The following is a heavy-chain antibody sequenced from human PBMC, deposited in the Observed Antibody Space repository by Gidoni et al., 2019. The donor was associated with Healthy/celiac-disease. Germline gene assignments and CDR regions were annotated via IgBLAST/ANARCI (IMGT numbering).Heavy chain of an antibody. CDR1: GGTFSSYA. Sequence: SSVKVSCKASGGTFSSYANSWVRQAPGQGLEWMGGIIPIFGTANYAQKFQGRVTITADESTSTAYMELSSLRSEDTAVYYCARDWAYYGSESYRGDYWGQGTLVTVSS. J-gene: IGHJ4*02. CDR3: ARDWAYYGSESYRGDY. D-gene: IGHD3-10*01. V-gene: IGHV1-69*01. CDR2: IIPIFGTA.